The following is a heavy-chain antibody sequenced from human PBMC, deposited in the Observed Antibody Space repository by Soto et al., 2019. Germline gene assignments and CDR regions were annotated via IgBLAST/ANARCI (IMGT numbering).Heavy chain of an antibody. CDR3: ARRLDDRADEGFDV. D-gene: IGHD3-16*01. V-gene: IGHV1-69*18. J-gene: IGHJ3*01. CDR1: GGTFSTYT. CDR2: IIPLFGTT. Sequence: QVHLVQSGAEVRKPGSSVKVSCKTSGGTFSTYTIYWVRQAPGQGLEWMGRIIPLFGTTRYAQNFQDRVTITGEESTSTTYMELSSLRAEDTALYYCARRLDDRADEGFDVWGEGTAVTVSA.